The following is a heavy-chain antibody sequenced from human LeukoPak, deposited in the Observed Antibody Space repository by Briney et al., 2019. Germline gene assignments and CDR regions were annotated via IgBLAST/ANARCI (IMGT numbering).Heavy chain of an antibody. CDR1: GGSISSGGYY. D-gene: IGHD6-13*01. Sequence: SETLSLTCTVSGGSISSGGYYWSWIRQHPGKGLEWIGYIYYSGSTYHNPSLKSRVTISVDTSKNQFSLKLSSVTAADTAVYYCARGSSSWYEFDYWGQGTLVTVSS. J-gene: IGHJ4*02. V-gene: IGHV4-31*03. CDR3: ARGSSSWYEFDY. CDR2: IYYSGST.